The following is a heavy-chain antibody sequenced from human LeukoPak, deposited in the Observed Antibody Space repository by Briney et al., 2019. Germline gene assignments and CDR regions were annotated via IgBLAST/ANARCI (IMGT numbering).Heavy chain of an antibody. D-gene: IGHD3-16*01. CDR2: ISSSSSTI. J-gene: IGHJ4*02. V-gene: IGHV3-48*01. CDR1: GFTFSSYS. Sequence: QPGGSLRLSCAASGFTFSSYSMNWVRQAPGKGLEWVSYISSSSSTIYYADSVKGRFTISRDNAKNSLYLQMNSLRAEDTAVYYCARGLRGSSAYWGQGTLVTVSS. CDR3: ARGLRGSSAY.